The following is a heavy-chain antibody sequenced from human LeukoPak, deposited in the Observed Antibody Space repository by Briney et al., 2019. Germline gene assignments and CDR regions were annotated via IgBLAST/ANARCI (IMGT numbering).Heavy chain of an antibody. D-gene: IGHD3-10*01. CDR2: INHSGST. Sequence: PSETLSLTCAVYGGSFSGYYWSWIRQPPGKGLEWIGEINHSGSTNYNPSLKSRVTISVDTSKNQFSLKLSSVTAADTAVYYCARGRLLGFDLEAFDIWGQGTMVTVSS. J-gene: IGHJ3*02. V-gene: IGHV4-34*01. CDR1: GGSFSGYY. CDR3: ARGRLLGFDLEAFDI.